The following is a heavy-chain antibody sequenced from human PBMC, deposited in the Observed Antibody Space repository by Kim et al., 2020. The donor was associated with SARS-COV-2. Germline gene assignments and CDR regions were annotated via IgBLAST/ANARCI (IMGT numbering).Heavy chain of an antibody. D-gene: IGHD2-8*01. CDR3: AREPVLMVYAISRVCCRFDP. CDR1: GYTFTGYY. CDR2: INPNSGGT. V-gene: IGHV1-2*06. J-gene: IGHJ5*02. Sequence: ASVKVSCKASGYTFTGYYMHWVRQAPGQGLEWMGRINPNSGGTNYAQKFQGRVTMTRDTSISTAYMELSRLRSDDTAVYYCAREPVLMVYAISRVCCRFDPWGQGTLVTVSS.